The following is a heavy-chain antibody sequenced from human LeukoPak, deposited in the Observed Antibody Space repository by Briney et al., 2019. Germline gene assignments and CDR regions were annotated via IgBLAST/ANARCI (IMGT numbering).Heavy chain of an antibody. CDR1: GFTFSSYC. CDR2: ISSSSSYI. CDR3: ARTYYYDSSGYYFPDHFDY. J-gene: IGHJ4*02. Sequence: GGSLRLSCAASGFTFSSYCMNWVRQAPGKGLEWVSSISSSSSYIYYADSVKGRFTISRDNAKNSLYLQMNSLRADDTAVYYCARTYYYDSSGYYFPDHFDYWGQGTLVTVSS. V-gene: IGHV3-21*01. D-gene: IGHD3-22*01.